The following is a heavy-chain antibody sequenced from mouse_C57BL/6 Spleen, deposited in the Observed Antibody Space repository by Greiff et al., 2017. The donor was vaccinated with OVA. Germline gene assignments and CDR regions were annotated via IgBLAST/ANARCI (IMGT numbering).Heavy chain of an antibody. V-gene: IGHV5-6*01. CDR3: ARHDYDYEGYAMDY. CDR2: ISSGGSYT. D-gene: IGHD2-4*01. Sequence: EVQLVESGGDLVKPGGSLKLSCAASGFTFSSYGMSWVRQTPDKRLEWVATISSGGSYTYYPDSVKGRFTISRDNAKNTLYLQMSSLKSEDTAMYYCARHDYDYEGYAMDYWGQGTSVTVSS. CDR1: GFTFSSYG. J-gene: IGHJ4*01.